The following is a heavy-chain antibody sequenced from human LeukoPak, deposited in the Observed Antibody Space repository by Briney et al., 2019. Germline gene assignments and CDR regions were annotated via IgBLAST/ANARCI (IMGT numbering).Heavy chain of an antibody. CDR3: AKGSYYDSSGYYTVDY. D-gene: IGHD3-22*01. V-gene: IGHV3-23*01. CDR2: ISGSGDST. Sequence: GGSLRLSCAASGFTFSSYAMSWVRQAPGKGLEWVSGISGSGDSTYYADSVKGRFTISRDNSKNTLYLQMNSLRAEDTAVYYWAKGSYYDSSGYYTVDYWGQGTLVTVSS. J-gene: IGHJ4*02. CDR1: GFTFSSYA.